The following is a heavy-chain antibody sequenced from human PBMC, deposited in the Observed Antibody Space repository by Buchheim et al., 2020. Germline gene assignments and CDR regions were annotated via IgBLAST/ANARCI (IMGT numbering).Heavy chain of an antibody. V-gene: IGHV3-11*01. CDR1: GFTFDDYY. CDR3: ARDRLQYHYDDAGPTLDGMDV. J-gene: IGHJ6*02. Sequence: QVQLVESGGGLVKAGGSLRLSCAASGFTFDDYYMTWIRQAPGKGLEWVSHISTRANTIKYADSVKGRFTTSRDNAKKSLYLQMNSLRADDTAVYYCARDRLQYHYDDAGPTLDGMDVWGQGTT. D-gene: IGHD4-11*01. CDR2: ISTRANTI.